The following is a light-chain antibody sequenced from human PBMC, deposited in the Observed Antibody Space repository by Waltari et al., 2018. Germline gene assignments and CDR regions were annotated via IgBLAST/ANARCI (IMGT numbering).Light chain of an antibody. Sequence: DIVMTQSPDSLAVSLGERATTNCKSSQSVLFRSNSKNYLAWYQQKPGQPPKLLIYWASTRESGVPDRFSGSGSGTDFTLTISSLQAEDVAVYYCQQFYTTPPTFGQGTKVEIK. CDR3: QQFYTTPPT. CDR2: WAS. CDR1: QSVLFRSNSKNY. V-gene: IGKV4-1*01. J-gene: IGKJ1*01.